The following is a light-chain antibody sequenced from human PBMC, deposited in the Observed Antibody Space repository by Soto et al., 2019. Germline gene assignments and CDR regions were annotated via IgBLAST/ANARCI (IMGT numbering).Light chain of an antibody. CDR3: NSYSTTRTYV. Sequence: QSVLTQPASVSGSPGQSITISCTGSSSDVGAYNYVSWYQQHPGKAPKLMLYGVSNRPSGVSSRFSGSKSGNTASLSISGLLTEDEADYYCNSYSTTRTYVFGTGTKV. CDR1: SSDVGAYNY. J-gene: IGLJ1*01. V-gene: IGLV2-14*01. CDR2: GVS.